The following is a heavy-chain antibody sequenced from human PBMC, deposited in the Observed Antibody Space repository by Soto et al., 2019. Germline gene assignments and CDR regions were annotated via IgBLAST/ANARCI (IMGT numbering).Heavy chain of an antibody. J-gene: IGHJ5*02. CDR1: GGSVNGYY. CDR2: INHTGGT. D-gene: IGHD3-3*01. CDR3: ATRITVFGLLIPPFDP. Sequence: PSETLSLTCAVYGGSVNGYYCNFSRHAPCKGLEWIVEINHTGGTHYNPSLKSRVTMSVGTSKNQFSLRLSSVTAADTAIYYCATRITVFGLLIPPFDPWGQGTQVTVSS. V-gene: IGHV4-34*01.